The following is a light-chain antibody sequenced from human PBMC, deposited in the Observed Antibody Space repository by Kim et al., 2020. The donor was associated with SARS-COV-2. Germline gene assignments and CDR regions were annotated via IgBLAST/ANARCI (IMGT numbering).Light chain of an antibody. CDR3: ASWGDSLNGFV. V-gene: IGLV1-44*01. J-gene: IGLJ1*01. CDR1: TSNIGRNT. CDR2: SDS. Sequence: SELTQPPSASGTPGQRVTISCSGSTSNIGRNTVNWYQQFPGTAPKLLIYSDSQRPSGVPDRFSGSKSGTSASLAISGLQSEDEADYYCASWGDSLNGFVFGTGTKVTVL.